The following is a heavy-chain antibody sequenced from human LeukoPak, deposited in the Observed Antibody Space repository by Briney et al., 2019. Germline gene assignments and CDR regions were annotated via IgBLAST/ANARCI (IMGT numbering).Heavy chain of an antibody. CDR3: AKVYDFWSGYHLDAFDI. J-gene: IGHJ3*02. D-gene: IGHD3-3*01. CDR2: IYSGGST. CDR1: GFTVSSNY. V-gene: IGHV3-66*01. Sequence: GGSLRLSCAASGFTVSSNYMSWVRQAPGKGLEWVSVIYSGGSTYYADSVKGRFTISRDNSKNTLYLQMNSLRAEDTAVYYCAKVYDFWSGYHLDAFDIWGQGTMVTVSS.